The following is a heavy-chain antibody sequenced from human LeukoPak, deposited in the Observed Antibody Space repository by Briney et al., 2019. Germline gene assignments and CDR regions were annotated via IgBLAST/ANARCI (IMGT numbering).Heavy chain of an antibody. V-gene: IGHV3-30-3*01. Sequence: SGGSLRLSCAVSGFTFSHYAMSWVRQAPGKGLEWVAVISYDGSNKYYADSVKGRFTISRDNSKNTLYLQMNSLRAEDTAVYYCASITMVRIDYWGQGTLVTVSS. D-gene: IGHD3-10*01. CDR1: GFTFSHYA. CDR2: ISYDGSNK. CDR3: ASITMVRIDY. J-gene: IGHJ4*02.